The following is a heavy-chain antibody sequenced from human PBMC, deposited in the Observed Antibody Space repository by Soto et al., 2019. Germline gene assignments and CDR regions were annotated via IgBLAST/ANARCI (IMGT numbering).Heavy chain of an antibody. Sequence: EVQILESGGGLVQPGGSLRLSCVATGFTFHTNDMSWIRQAPGKGLEWVSIISGGGETTKYADSVKGRFTISRDNSKFTVYLEMNTLRAEYTALYYCAKSAGWFTWGQGTLVTVSS. J-gene: IGHJ4*02. CDR1: GFTFHTND. CDR2: ISGGGETT. D-gene: IGHD6-19*01. CDR3: AKSAGWFT. V-gene: IGHV3-23*01.